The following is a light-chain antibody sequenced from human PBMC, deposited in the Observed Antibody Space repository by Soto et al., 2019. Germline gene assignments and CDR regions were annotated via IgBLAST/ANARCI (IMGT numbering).Light chain of an antibody. CDR1: KNDVGFYDF. J-gene: IGLJ1*01. CDR3: KSYAGSNNYV. CDR2: EVV. Sequence: QSALTQPPSASGSPGQSVTISCTGTKNDVGFYDFVSWYQHHPGKAPRLIIYEVVQRPSGVPDRFSGSKSGNTASLTVSGLQAADEADYFCKSYAGSNNYVFGRGTKVTV. V-gene: IGLV2-8*01.